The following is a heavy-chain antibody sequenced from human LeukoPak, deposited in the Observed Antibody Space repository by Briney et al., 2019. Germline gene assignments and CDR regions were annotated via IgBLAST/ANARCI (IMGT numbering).Heavy chain of an antibody. CDR3: ARHADYYDSSGYYYTRYYFDY. Sequence: PSETLSLTCTVSGGSISSSNYYWSWIRQPAGKGLEWIGRIYTSGTTNYNPSLKSRVTISIDTSKNQFSLKLSSVTAADTAVYYCARHADYYDSSGYYYTRYYFDYWGQGTLVTVSS. V-gene: IGHV4-61*02. D-gene: IGHD3-22*01. J-gene: IGHJ4*02. CDR1: GGSISSSNYY. CDR2: IYTSGTT.